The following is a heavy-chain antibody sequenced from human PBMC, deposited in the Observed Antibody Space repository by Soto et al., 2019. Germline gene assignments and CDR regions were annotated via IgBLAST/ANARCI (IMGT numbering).Heavy chain of an antibody. V-gene: IGHV4-34*01. D-gene: IGHD2-2*01. Sequence: PSETLSLTCAVYGGSFSGYYWSWIRQPPGKGLEWIGEINHSGSTNYNPSLKSRVTISVDTSKNQFSLKLSSVTAADTAVYYCARGPLIKIVVVPAAKPGAFDIWGQGTMVPVSS. CDR3: ARGPLIKIVVVPAAKPGAFDI. CDR2: INHSGST. J-gene: IGHJ3*02. CDR1: GGSFSGYY.